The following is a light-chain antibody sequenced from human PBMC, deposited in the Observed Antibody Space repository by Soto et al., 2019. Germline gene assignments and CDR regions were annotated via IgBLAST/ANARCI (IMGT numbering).Light chain of an antibody. J-gene: IGLJ3*02. Sequence: QSVLPQPPSVSGAAGQRVTISCTGSDSNIGAGFDVHWYQQLPGTAPRLLIYGNTNRPSGVPDRFSASKSGTSAYLEITGLQGDDEADYYCQSYDSSLSGSGVFGGGTKLTVL. V-gene: IGLV1-40*01. CDR2: GNT. CDR1: DSNIGAGFD. CDR3: QSYDSSLSGSGV.